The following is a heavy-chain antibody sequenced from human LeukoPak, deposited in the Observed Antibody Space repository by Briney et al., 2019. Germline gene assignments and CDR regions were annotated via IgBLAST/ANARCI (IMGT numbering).Heavy chain of an antibody. V-gene: IGHV4-34*01. CDR2: INHSGST. D-gene: IGHD1-26*01. CDR3: ARRAPSGSYYARIDY. Sequence: SETLSLTCAVYGGSFSGYYWSWIRQPPGKGLEWIGEINHSGSTNYNPSLKSRVTISVDTSKNQFSLKLSSVTAADTAVYYCARRAPSGSYYARIDYWGQGTLVTVSS. CDR1: GGSFSGYY. J-gene: IGHJ4*02.